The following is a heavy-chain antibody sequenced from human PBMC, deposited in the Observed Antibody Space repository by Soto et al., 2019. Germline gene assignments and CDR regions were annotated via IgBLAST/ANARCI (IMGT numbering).Heavy chain of an antibody. V-gene: IGHV4-59*01. D-gene: IGHD6-19*01. CDR3: STDQEYSSGWLLFDY. CDR2: IYYSGST. Sequence: SETLSLTSTVSASTFSPNDWAWIRQPPWKGLEWIGYIYYSGSTNYNPSLKSRVTISVDTSKNQFSLKLSSVTAADTAVYYCSTDQEYSSGWLLFDYWGQGTLVTVSS. J-gene: IGHJ4*02. CDR1: ASTFSPND.